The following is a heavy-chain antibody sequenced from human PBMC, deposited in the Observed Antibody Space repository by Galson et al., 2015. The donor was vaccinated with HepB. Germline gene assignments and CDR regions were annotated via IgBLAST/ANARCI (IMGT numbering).Heavy chain of an antibody. D-gene: IGHD6-13*01. CDR2: IYYSGST. CDR3: ARLFAGSFNN. V-gene: IGHV4-39*01. J-gene: IGHJ4*02. Sequence: ETLSLTCSVSGGSISSTAYFWGWIRQPPGKGLEWIGTIYYSGSTYYNPSLKSRVTMSIDPSKKQFSLMLNSATAADTAVYYCARLFAGSFNNWGQGTLVTVSS. CDR1: GGSISSTAYF.